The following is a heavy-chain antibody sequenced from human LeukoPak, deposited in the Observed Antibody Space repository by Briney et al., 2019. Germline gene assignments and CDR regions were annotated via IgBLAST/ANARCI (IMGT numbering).Heavy chain of an antibody. CDR2: ISGSGGVISASGGAT. D-gene: IGHD3-10*01. J-gene: IGHJ4*02. Sequence: PGGSLRLSCVASGFTLSNYAMSWVRRAPGKGLEWVSVISGSGGVISASGGATYYAESVKGRFTISRDNSDNTLYLQLNTLRAEDTAVYYCAKHFGSGTYYNYLDYWGQGTLVTVSS. CDR3: AKHFGSGTYYNYLDY. CDR1: GFTLSNYA. V-gene: IGHV3-23*01.